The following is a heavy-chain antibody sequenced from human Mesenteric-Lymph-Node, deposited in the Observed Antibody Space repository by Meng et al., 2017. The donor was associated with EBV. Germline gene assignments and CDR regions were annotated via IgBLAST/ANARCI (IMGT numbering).Heavy chain of an antibody. Sequence: GAAPVGGKPVEALCLTCPVPRCFVSITNYYWRWIRQPPGKRLEWIGYVYYSGCTNYHPSLKSRVTISVDTSKNQFSLNLYSVTAADTAVYYCARENPARGNWFDPWGQGALVTVSS. CDR3: ARENPARGNWFDP. CDR1: RCFVSITNYY. CDR2: VYYSGCT. D-gene: IGHD3-10*01. J-gene: IGHJ5*02. V-gene: IGHV4-61*01.